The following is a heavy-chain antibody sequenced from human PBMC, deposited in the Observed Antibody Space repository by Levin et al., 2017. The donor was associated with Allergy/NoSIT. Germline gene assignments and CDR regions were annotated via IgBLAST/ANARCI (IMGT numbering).Heavy chain of an antibody. CDR2: ISPDSGDA. Sequence: ASVKVSCKASGYTFTGYYIHWVRQAPGQGLEWMGRISPDSGDAKYGQKFQGRVTLTRDKSINTAFMEVTSLRSDDTAFYYCVRDWGFSYGQAFDYWGQGTLVTVSS. V-gene: IGHV1-2*06. CDR1: GYTFTGYY. J-gene: IGHJ4*02. CDR3: VRDWGFSYGQAFDY. D-gene: IGHD3-10*01.